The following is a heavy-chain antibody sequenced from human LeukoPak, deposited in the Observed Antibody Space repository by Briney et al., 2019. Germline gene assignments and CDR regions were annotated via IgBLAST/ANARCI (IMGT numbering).Heavy chain of an antibody. CDR3: AKAGGGIIAPGSRYIDF. CDR2: ISSGSVNT. CDR1: GFTFSDSA. Sequence: GGSLRLSCAASGFTFSDSAMNWVRQAPGKGLEWVSAISSGSVNTYYVDSVEGRFTISRVNSKNTLYLQLNSLRAEDTAVYYCAKAGGGIIAPGSRYIDFWGQGTLATVSS. V-gene: IGHV3-23*01. D-gene: IGHD6-13*01. J-gene: IGHJ4*02.